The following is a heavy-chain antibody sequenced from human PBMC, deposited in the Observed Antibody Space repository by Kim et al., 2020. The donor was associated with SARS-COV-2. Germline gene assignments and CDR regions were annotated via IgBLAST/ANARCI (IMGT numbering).Heavy chain of an antibody. D-gene: IGHD3-22*01. J-gene: IGHJ4*02. V-gene: IGHV3-21*01. CDR2: ISSSSSYI. CDR3: ARGSSSGYYGPLGY. Sequence: GGSLRLSCAASGFTFSSYSMNWVRQAPGKGLEWVSSISSSSSYIYYADSVKGRFTISRDNAKNSLYLQMNSLRAEDTAVYYCARGSSSGYYGPLGYWGQGTLVTVSS. CDR1: GFTFSSYS.